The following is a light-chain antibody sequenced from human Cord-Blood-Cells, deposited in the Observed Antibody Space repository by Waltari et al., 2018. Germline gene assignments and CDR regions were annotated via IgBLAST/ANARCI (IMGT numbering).Light chain of an antibody. V-gene: IGLV3-1*01. CDR2: QDS. CDR3: QAWDSSTAGKVV. CDR1: QLGDKY. Sequence: SYELTQPPSVSVSPGQTASITCSGDQLGDKYACCYQQKPGQSPVLVIYQDSKRPSGIPERFSGSNSGNTATLTISGTQAMDEADYYCQAWDSSTAGKVVFGGGTKLTVL. J-gene: IGLJ2*01.